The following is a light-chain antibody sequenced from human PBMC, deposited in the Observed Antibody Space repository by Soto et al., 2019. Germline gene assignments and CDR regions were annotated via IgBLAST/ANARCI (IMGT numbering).Light chain of an antibody. CDR1: QRIGTY. CDR3: QHNYGVPFN. V-gene: IGKV1-39*01. J-gene: IGKJ3*01. Sequence: DIQMTQSPSSLSASVGDRVTITCRASQRIGTYLNWYQQKPGKAPELLIFAATSLQSGVSPRFSGSGSGTDFALTISSLQPEDLAAYYCQHNYGVPFNFGPGTKVGIK. CDR2: AAT.